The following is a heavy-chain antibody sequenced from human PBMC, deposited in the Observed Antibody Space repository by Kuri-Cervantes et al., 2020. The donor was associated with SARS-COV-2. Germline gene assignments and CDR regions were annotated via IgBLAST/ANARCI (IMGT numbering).Heavy chain of an antibody. J-gene: IGHJ1*01. D-gene: IGHD3-3*01. CDR3: ASSLRITIFGVVIVDEYFQH. CDR2: IIPIFGTA. V-gene: IGHV1-69*13. CDR1: GGTFSSYA. Sequence: SVQVSCRPSGGTFSSYAFSWGRQAPGQGLEWRGGIIPIFGTANYAQKFQSSVTINADESTSKAYLELSSLGSEDTAVYYCASSLRITIFGVVIVDEYFQHWGQGTLVTVSS.